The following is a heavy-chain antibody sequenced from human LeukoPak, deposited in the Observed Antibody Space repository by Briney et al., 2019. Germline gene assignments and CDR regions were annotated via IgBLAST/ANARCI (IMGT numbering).Heavy chain of an antibody. V-gene: IGHV3-23*01. J-gene: IGHJ3*02. D-gene: IGHD3-22*01. CDR3: AKDPENTSGPHDASDI. CDR1: GFTVSRYA. CDR2: FTVGGGNT. Sequence: PGASLTLSCAASGFTVSRYAMIWVRQPPGKGLEWLSTFTVGGGNTYHADSVKGRFTISRDNSKKTVYLQMSSLRAEDTAVYYCAKDPENTSGPHDASDIWGQGTMVTVSS.